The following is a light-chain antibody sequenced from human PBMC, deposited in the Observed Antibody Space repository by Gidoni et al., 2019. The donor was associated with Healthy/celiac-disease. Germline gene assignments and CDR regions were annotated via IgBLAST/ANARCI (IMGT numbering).Light chain of an antibody. J-gene: IGKJ3*01. CDR3: QQSYSTPEFT. V-gene: IGKV1-39*01. CDR2: AAS. Sequence: DIQMTQSPSPLSASVGDRVTITCRASQRISSYLNWYQQKPGKAPKLLIYAASSVQSGVPSRFSGSGSGTDFTLTISSLQPEDFATYYCQQSYSTPEFTFGPGTNVDIK. CDR1: QRISSY.